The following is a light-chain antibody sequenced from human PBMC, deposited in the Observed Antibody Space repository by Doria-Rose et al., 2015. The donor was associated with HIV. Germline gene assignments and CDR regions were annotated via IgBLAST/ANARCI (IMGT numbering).Light chain of an antibody. V-gene: IGKV4-1*01. Sequence: DIRVTQSPESLGMSLGERATLNCKSNQSLLYTSKNYLAWYQQKPGQPPKLLIYLASTRQSGVPARFSRSGSATDFTLSISSLEAEDVAVYYCQQYYDTPSFGPGTAV. CDR2: LAS. CDR3: QQYYDTPS. J-gene: IGKJ3*01. CDR1: QSLLYTSKNY.